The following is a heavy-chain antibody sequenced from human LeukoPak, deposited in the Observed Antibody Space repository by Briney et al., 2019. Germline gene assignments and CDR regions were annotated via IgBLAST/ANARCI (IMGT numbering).Heavy chain of an antibody. V-gene: IGHV1-8*01. D-gene: IGHD3-22*01. CDR1: GYTFTSYD. CDR2: MNPNSGNT. CDR3: ARSQRETYYYDSSGYAPLEY. Sequence: ASVKVSCKASGYTFTSYDINWVRQATGQGLEWMGWMNPNSGNTGYAQKFQGRVTITADESTSTAYMELSSLRSEDTAVYYCARSQRETYYYDSSGYAPLEYWGQGTLVTVSS. J-gene: IGHJ4*02.